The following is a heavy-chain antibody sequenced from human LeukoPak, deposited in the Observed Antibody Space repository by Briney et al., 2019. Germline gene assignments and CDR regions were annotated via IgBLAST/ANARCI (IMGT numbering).Heavy chain of an antibody. V-gene: IGHV1-8*01. CDR2: MNPNGGNT. D-gene: IGHD5-12*01. J-gene: IGHJ4*02. Sequence: ASVKVSCKASGYTFTSYDINWLRQATGQGLEWMGWMNPNGGNTGYAQKFQGRVTMTRNTSMSTAYMELSSLRSEDTAVYYCAIRTPVDIVATLGERVKKGLDYWGQGTLVTVSS. CDR1: GYTFTSYD. CDR3: AIRTPVDIVATLGERVKKGLDY.